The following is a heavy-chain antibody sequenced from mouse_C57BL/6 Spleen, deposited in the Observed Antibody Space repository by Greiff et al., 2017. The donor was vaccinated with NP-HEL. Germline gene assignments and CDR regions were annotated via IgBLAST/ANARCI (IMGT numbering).Heavy chain of an antibody. J-gene: IGHJ2*01. Sequence: VKLMEPGPELVKPGASVKFSCKASGYAFSSSWMNWVKQRPGKGLEWIGRIYPGGGDTTYNGKFKGKATLTADKSSSTAYMQLSSLTSDDSAVYCCARGGFDYWGQGTTLTVSS. CDR2: IYPGGGDT. V-gene: IGHV1-82*01. CDR1: GYAFSSSW. CDR3: ARGGFDY.